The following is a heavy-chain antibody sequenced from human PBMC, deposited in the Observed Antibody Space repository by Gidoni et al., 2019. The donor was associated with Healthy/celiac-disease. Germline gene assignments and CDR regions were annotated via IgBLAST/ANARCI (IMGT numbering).Heavy chain of an antibody. Sequence: QVQLVESGGGVVQPGRSLRLSCAASGFTFSRYGMHWVRQAPGKGLEWVAVISYDGSNKYYADSVKGRFTISRDNSKNTLYLQMNSLRAEDTAVYYCAKDLNYYGSGSLDYWGQGTLVTVSS. CDR2: ISYDGSNK. CDR1: GFTFSRYG. CDR3: AKDLNYYGSGSLDY. D-gene: IGHD3-10*01. V-gene: IGHV3-30*18. J-gene: IGHJ4*02.